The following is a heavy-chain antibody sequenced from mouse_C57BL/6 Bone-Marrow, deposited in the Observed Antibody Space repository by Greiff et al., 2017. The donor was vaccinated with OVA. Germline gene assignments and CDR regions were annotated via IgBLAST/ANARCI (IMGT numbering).Heavy chain of an antibody. CDR3: AIETGVVHFDY. D-gene: IGHD1-1*01. CDR1: GYTFTSYW. CDR2: IYPSDSDT. Sequence: QVQLQQPGAELVKPGASVKVSCKASGYTFTSYWMHWVKQRPGQGLEWIGRIYPSDSDTNYNPKFKGKATLTVEKSSSTACMQLRGLTSEDSAVYDCAIETGVVHFDYWGQGTTLTVSS. V-gene: IGHV1-74*01. J-gene: IGHJ2*01.